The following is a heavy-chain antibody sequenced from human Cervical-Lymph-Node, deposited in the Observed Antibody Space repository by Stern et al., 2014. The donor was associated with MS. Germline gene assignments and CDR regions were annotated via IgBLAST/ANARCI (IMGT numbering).Heavy chain of an antibody. Sequence: QVQLLESGAEVKKPGASVKVSCKASGYTFTDYYLHWVRQAPGQGLEWMGLYNPSSGSTTYAQKFKGSVAMTTDSPTSTLYMELSSLRSDDTAFYYCARGTGYSYYLDYWGQGTLVTVSS. CDR1: GYTFTDYY. D-gene: IGHD3/OR15-3a*01. V-gene: IGHV1-46*01. CDR2: YNPSSGST. J-gene: IGHJ4*02. CDR3: ARGTGYSYYLDY.